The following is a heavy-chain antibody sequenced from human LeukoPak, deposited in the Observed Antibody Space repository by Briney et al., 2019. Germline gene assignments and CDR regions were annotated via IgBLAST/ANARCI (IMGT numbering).Heavy chain of an antibody. D-gene: IGHD6-6*01. V-gene: IGHV1-46*01. CDR1: EYTFTSYS. Sequence: ASVKVSCKASEYTFTSYSMHWVRQAPGQGLEWMGIINPSGGSTSYAQKFQGRVTMTRDMFTSTVYMELSSLRSEDTAVYYCARVGSSSADYWGQGTLVTVSS. CDR3: ARVGSSSADY. CDR2: INPSGGST. J-gene: IGHJ4*02.